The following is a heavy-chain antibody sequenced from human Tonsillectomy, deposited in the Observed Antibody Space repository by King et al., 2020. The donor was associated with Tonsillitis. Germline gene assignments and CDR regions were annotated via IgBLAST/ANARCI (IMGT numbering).Heavy chain of an antibody. CDR2: IRYDGSNE. CDR1: GFTFSTYG. CDR3: AKAPGGYCSGRNCYSSYYCMDV. D-gene: IGHD2-15*01. Sequence: VQLVESGGGVVQPGGSLRLSCAASGFTFSTYGMHWVRQAPGKGLEWVAFIRYDGSNEYYADSVKGRFTISRDNSKNTLYLQMNSLRAEDTAMYYCAKAPGGYCSGRNCYSSYYCMDVWGQGTTVTVSS. V-gene: IGHV3-30*02. J-gene: IGHJ6*02.